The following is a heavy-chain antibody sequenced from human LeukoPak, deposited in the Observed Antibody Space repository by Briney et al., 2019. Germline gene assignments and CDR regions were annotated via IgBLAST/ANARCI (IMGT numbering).Heavy chain of an antibody. J-gene: IGHJ4*02. V-gene: IGHV3-48*03. D-gene: IGHD3-10*01. CDR2: ISSSGSTI. CDR1: GFTFSSYE. CDR3: ARGKVRGVISFDY. Sequence: GGSLRLSSAASGFTFSSYEMNWVRQAPGTGLEWVSYISSSGSTIYYADSVKGRFTISRDNAKNSLYLQMNSLRAEDTAVYYCARGKVRGVISFDYWGQGTLVTVSS.